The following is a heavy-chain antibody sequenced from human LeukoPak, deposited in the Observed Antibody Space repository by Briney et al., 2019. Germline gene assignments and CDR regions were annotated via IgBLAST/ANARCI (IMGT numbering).Heavy chain of an antibody. CDR2: YSCSGGST. CDR1: GFTFCSYA. CDR3: AKGRDYYGAGRPDY. D-gene: IGHD3-10*01. Sequence: GGSLRLSFAASGFTFCSYARSWVRQAPGKGLEWVSAYSCSGGSTYCADSVRGGYTSYTESSKNPLYLQMNSLRAEDTAVYYCAKGRDYYGAGRPDYWGQGALVTVSP. J-gene: IGHJ4*02. V-gene: IGHV3-23*01.